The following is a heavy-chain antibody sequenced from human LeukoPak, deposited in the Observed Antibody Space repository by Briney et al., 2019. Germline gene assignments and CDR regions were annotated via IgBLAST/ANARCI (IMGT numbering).Heavy chain of an antibody. D-gene: IGHD4-23*01. CDR3: ARGIWITTAVKHNPRFDP. J-gene: IGHJ5*02. CDR2: INHSGST. V-gene: IGHV4-34*01. Sequence: SETLSLTCAVYGGSFSGYYWSWIRQPPGKGLEWIGEINHSGSTNYNPSLKSRVTISVDTSKNQFSLKLSSVTAADTAVYYCARGIWITTAVKHNPRFDPWGQGTLVTVSS. CDR1: GGSFSGYY.